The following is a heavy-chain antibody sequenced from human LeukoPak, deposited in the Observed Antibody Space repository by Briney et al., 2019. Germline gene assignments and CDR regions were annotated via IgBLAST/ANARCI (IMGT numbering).Heavy chain of an antibody. V-gene: IGHV3-23*01. CDR2: ISGSAGET. D-gene: IGHD1-26*01. CDR3: AKDRGSGSSPTWFDAFDI. Sequence: PGGSLRLSCAASGFTFSSYAMGWVRQARGKGLDWVSSISGSAGETHYTESVKGRFTISRDNSKNTVYLQMSSLRPDDTAVYYCAKDRGSGSSPTWFDAFDIWGRGTMVTVSS. CDR1: GFTFSSYA. J-gene: IGHJ3*02.